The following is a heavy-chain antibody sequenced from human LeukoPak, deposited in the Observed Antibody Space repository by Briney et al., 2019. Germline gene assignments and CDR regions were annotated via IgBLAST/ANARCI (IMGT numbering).Heavy chain of an antibody. Sequence: GGSLGLSCAASGFTFSSYGMHWVRQAPGKGLEWVAFIRYDGSNKYYADSVKGRFTISRDNSKNTLYLQMNSLRAEDTAVYYCATLYSSSWSAFDYWGQGTLVTVSS. CDR1: GFTFSSYG. CDR2: IRYDGSNK. D-gene: IGHD6-13*01. V-gene: IGHV3-30*02. CDR3: ATLYSSSWSAFDY. J-gene: IGHJ4*02.